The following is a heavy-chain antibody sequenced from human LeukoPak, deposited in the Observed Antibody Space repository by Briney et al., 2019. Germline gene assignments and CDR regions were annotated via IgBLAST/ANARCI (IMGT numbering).Heavy chain of an antibody. CDR2: IKPDGSEK. V-gene: IGHV3-7*01. CDR3: ARARFYFDY. J-gene: IGHJ4*02. CDR1: GFTFKNYG. Sequence: GGSLRLSCEGSGFTFKNYGMSWVRQAPGKGLEWVANIKPDGSEKYHVESVQGRFTISRDNAQNLLYLQMNSLRVEDTAVYYCARARFYFDYWGQGTLVTVSS.